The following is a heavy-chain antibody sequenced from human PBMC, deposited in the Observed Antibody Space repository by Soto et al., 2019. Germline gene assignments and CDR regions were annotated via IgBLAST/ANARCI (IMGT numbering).Heavy chain of an antibody. J-gene: IGHJ6*02. Sequence: GASVKVSCKASGYTFTSYGISWVRQAPGQGLEWMGWIRAYNGNTNYAQKLQGRVTMTTDTSTSTAYMELRSRRSDDTAVYYCARAILTGYDHYHGMDVWRQGTTDPVSS. CDR1: GYTFTSYG. CDR2: IRAYNGNT. CDR3: ARAILTGYDHYHGMDV. D-gene: IGHD3-9*01. V-gene: IGHV1-18*01.